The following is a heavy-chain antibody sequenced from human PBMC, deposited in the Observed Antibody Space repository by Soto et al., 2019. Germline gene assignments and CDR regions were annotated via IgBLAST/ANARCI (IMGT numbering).Heavy chain of an antibody. V-gene: IGHV1-18*01. D-gene: IGHD3-3*01. CDR1: GYTFTSYG. CDR3: ARAPDKEWTHSISRYYYYYGMDV. CDR2: ISAYNGNT. J-gene: IGHJ6*02. Sequence: ASVKVSCKASGYTFTSYGISWVRQAPGQGLEWMGWISAYNGNTNYAQKLQGRVTMTTDTSTSTAYMELRSLRSDDTAVYYCARAPDKEWTHSISRYYYYYGMDVWGQGTTVTVSS.